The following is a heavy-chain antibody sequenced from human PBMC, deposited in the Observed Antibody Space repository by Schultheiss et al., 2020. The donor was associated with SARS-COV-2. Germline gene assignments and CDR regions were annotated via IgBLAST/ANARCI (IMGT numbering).Heavy chain of an antibody. CDR3: VRDSDSSGYWGWFDP. V-gene: IGHV4-61*01. CDR1: GGSVSSGTYY. CDR2: IYYSGST. J-gene: IGHJ5*02. Sequence: SQTLSLTCTVSGGSVSSGTYYWSSIRQPPGKGLEWIGYIYYSGSTNYNPSLKSRVTISVDTSKNQFSLKLSSVTAADTAVYYCVRDSDSSGYWGWFDPWGQGTLVTVSS. D-gene: IGHD3-22*01.